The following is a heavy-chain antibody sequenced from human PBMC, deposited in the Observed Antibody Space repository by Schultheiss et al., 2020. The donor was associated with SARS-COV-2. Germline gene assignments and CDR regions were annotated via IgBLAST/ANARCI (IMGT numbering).Heavy chain of an antibody. D-gene: IGHD2-15*01. CDR2: IWYDGSNK. V-gene: IGHV3-33*06. Sequence: GGSLRLSCAASGFTFSSYGMHWVRQAPGKGLEWVAVIWYDGSNKYYADSVKGRFTISRDNSKNTLYLQMNSLRAEDTAVYYCAKGTAASYPYDFDSWGQGTLVTVSS. CDR3: AKGTAASYPYDFDS. J-gene: IGHJ4*02. CDR1: GFTFSSYG.